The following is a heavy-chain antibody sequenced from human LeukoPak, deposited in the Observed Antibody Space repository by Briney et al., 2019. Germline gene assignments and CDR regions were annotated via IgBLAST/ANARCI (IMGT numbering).Heavy chain of an antibody. V-gene: IGHV4-59*01. CDR3: ARNLVPDY. CDR2: IYYTGST. D-gene: IGHD3-16*02. Sequence: PSETLSLTCTVSGGSISSYYWSWIRQSPGEGLEWIGYIYYTGSTNHNPSLKSRVTISVDTSKNQFSLKLSSVTAADTAVYYCARNLVPDYWGQGILVTVSS. J-gene: IGHJ4*02. CDR1: GGSISSYY.